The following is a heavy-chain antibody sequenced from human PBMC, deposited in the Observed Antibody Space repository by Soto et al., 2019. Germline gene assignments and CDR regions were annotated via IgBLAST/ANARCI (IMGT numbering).Heavy chain of an antibody. D-gene: IGHD3-10*01. J-gene: IGHJ4*02. CDR3: ARVFYYGSGSRSFPNYLDY. Sequence: ASVKVSCNASGYTFASYSISWMRQAPGQGLEWMGWISAYNGNTNYAQKLQGRVTMTTDTSTSTAYMELRSLRSDDTAVYYCARVFYYGSGSRSFPNYLDYWGQGTLVTVSS. CDR2: ISAYNGNT. V-gene: IGHV1-18*01. CDR1: GYTFASYS.